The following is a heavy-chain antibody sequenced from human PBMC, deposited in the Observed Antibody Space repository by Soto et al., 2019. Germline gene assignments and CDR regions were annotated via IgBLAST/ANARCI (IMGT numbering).Heavy chain of an antibody. J-gene: IGHJ5*02. CDR3: CVVKRRDQYSTSGYWFDP. CDR1: GFPFRLAC. D-gene: IGHD2-15*01. Sequence: EVLLVESGGGLVKPGGSLRLSCAASGFPFRLACMTWVRQAPGKGLEWVGHIRSNIDGATTAYAAPVKGRFSFSRDESKNTLYLQMNSLRIEDTAVYYCCVVKRRDQYSTSGYWFDPWGPGTLVTVSS. V-gene: IGHV3-15*01. CDR2: IRSNIDGATT.